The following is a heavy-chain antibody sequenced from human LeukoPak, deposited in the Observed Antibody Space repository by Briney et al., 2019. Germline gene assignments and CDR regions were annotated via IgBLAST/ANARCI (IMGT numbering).Heavy chain of an antibody. CDR3: ARDGSLTTVARDAFDI. V-gene: IGHV3-30*04. J-gene: IGHJ3*02. CDR1: GFTFSSYA. CDR2: ISYDGSNK. D-gene: IGHD4-23*01. Sequence: SGGSLRLSCAASGFTFSSYAMHWVRQAPGKGLEWVAVISYDGSNKYYADSVKGRFTISRDNSKNTLYLQMNSLRAEDTAVYYCARDGSLTTVARDAFDIWGQGTMVTVSS.